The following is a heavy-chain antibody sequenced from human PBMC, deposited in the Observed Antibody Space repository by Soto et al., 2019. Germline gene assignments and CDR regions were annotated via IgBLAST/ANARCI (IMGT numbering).Heavy chain of an antibody. CDR3: ARWGDGYSSSWFDP. D-gene: IGHD2-15*01. CDR2: IYYSGST. J-gene: IGHJ5*02. V-gene: IGHV4-59*01. CDR1: GGSISSYY. Sequence: QVQLQESGPGLVKPSETLSLTCTVSGGSISSYYWSWIRQPPGKGLEWIGYIYYSGSTNYNPSLKSRVTISVDTSKNQFSLKLSSVTAADTAVYYCARWGDGYSSSWFDPWGQGTLVTVSS.